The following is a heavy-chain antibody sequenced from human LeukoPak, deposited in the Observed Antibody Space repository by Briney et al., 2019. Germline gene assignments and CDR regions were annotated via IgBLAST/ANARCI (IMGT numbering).Heavy chain of an antibody. CDR3: ARDGENRRDY. CDR2: ISSSSSYI. J-gene: IGHJ4*02. D-gene: IGHD2-21*01. CDR1: GFTFGDYA. V-gene: IGHV3-21*01. Sequence: GGSLRLSCTASGFTFGDYAMNWVRQAPGKGLEWVSSISSSSSYIYYADSVKGRFTISRDNAKNSLYLQMNSLRAEDTAVYYCARDGENRRDYWGQGTLVTVSS.